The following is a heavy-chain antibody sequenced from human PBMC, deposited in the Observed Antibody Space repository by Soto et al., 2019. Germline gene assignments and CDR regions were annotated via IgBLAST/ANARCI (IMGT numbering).Heavy chain of an antibody. V-gene: IGHV1-69*01. Sequence: QVQLVQSGAEVKKPGSSVKVSCKASGGTFSSFTISWVRQAPGQGLEWMGGIIPIYGTANYAQKFQGIVTITADASTRTAYMELSSLRSEDTAVYYCAKDRRADWESYYYYAMDVWGQGTTVTVS. D-gene: IGHD1-26*01. J-gene: IGHJ6*02. CDR2: IIPIYGTA. CDR3: AKDRRADWESYYYYAMDV. CDR1: GGTFSSFT.